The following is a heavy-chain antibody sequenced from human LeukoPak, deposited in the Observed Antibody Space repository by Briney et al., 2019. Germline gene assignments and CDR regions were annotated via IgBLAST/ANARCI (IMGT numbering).Heavy chain of an antibody. CDR3: AKDLDDRN. D-gene: IGHD3-16*01. V-gene: IGHV3-23*01. Sequence: GGSLRLSCAASGFTSSRYAISWVRQAPGKGLDWVSGISGSGDSTYSADSVKGRFTISRDNSKNTLYLQMNSLRAEDTAVYYCAKDLDDRNWGQGTLVTVSS. J-gene: IGHJ4*02. CDR1: GFTSSRYA. CDR2: ISGSGDST.